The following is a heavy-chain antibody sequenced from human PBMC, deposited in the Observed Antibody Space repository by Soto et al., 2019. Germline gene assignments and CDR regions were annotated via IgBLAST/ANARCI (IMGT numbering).Heavy chain of an antibody. J-gene: IGHJ6*02. Sequence: QVQLVQSGAEVKKPGSSVKVSCKASGGTFSSYAISWVRQAPGQGLEWMGGILPIFGTANYAQKFQGRVTNTADESTCTAYMELSSMRSEDTAVYYCARVSSTWLGGDYDYSCGMDVWGQGTTFTVSS. CDR3: ARVSSTWLGGDYDYSCGMDV. V-gene: IGHV1-69*01. CDR2: ILPIFGTA. CDR1: GGTFSSYA. D-gene: IGHD5-12*01.